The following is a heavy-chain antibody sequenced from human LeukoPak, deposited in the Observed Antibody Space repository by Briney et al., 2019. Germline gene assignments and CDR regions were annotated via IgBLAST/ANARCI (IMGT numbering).Heavy chain of an antibody. J-gene: IGHJ6*03. D-gene: IGHD4-11*01. Sequence: PSETLSLTCTVSGGSISSSRYYWGWIRQPPGKGLEWIGRIYTSGSTNYNPSLKSRVTMSVDTSKNQFSLKLSSVTAADTAVYYCARDRKTVTTDHYYYMDVWGKGTTVTVSS. CDR1: GGSISSSRYY. CDR2: IYTSGST. CDR3: ARDRKTVTTDHYYYMDV. V-gene: IGHV4-39*07.